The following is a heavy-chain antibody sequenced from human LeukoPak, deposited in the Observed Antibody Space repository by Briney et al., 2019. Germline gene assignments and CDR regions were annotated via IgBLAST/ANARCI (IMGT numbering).Heavy chain of an antibody. Sequence: NPSETLSLTCAVSGYSISSGYYWGWIRQPPGKGLEWIGSIYHSGSTYYNPSLKSRDTISVDTSKNQFSLKLSSVTAADTAVYYCAREMEDSSPGWWYFDLWGRGTLVTVSS. V-gene: IGHV4-38-2*02. CDR2: IYHSGST. CDR1: GYSISSGYY. J-gene: IGHJ2*01. CDR3: AREMEDSSPGWWYFDL. D-gene: IGHD6-13*01.